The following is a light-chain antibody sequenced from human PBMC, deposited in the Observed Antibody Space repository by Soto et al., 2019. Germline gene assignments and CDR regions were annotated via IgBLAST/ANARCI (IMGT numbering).Light chain of an antibody. V-gene: IGKV1-5*01. J-gene: IGKJ1*01. CDR3: QQYDNYWT. Sequence: NQITKSPSTLSASVGDRVTITCRASQSVSTWLAWYQQRPGKPPKLLIYDASSLQSGVPSKFSGGGSGTEFTLTISSLQPDDFATYYCQQYDNYWTFGQGTKVDVK. CDR2: DAS. CDR1: QSVSTW.